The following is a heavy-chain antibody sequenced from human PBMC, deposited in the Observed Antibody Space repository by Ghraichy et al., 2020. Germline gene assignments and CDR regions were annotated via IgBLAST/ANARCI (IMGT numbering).Heavy chain of an antibody. D-gene: IGHD3-16*02. Sequence: SETLSLTCAVYGGSFSGYYWSWIRQPPGKGLEWIGYIYYSGSTNYNPSLKSLVTISVDTSNNQFSLKLISVTAADTAVYYCARCYRSSRGTVDYWGQGTLVTVSS. V-gene: IGHV4-59*01. CDR1: GGSFSGYY. J-gene: IGHJ4*02. CDR3: ARCYRSSRGTVDY. CDR2: IYYSGST.